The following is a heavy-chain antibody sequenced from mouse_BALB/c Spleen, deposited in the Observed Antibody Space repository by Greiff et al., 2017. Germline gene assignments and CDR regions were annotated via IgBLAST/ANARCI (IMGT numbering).Heavy chain of an antibody. D-gene: IGHD2-1*01. V-gene: IGHV3-1*02. CDR3: GYYGNYWFAY. Sequence: VQLKESGPDLVKPSQSLSLTCTVTGYSITSGYSWHWIRQFPGNKLEWMGYIHYSGSTNYNPSKNQFFLQLNSVTTEDTATYYCGYYGNYWFAYWGQGTLVTVSA. CDR2: IHYSGST. J-gene: IGHJ3*01. CDR1: GYSITSGYS.